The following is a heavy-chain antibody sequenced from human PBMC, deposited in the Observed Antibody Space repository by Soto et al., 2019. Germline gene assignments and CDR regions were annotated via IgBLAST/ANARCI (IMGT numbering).Heavy chain of an antibody. Sequence: GGSLRLSCAASGFTFSSYGMTWVRQAPGKGLEWVSYISSSTFSIYYADSVRGRFTVSRDNAKNSLFLQMNSLRDEDTAVYFCARARRGSAVIGHFDFWGQGTLVTVSS. J-gene: IGHJ4*02. CDR3: ARARRGSAVIGHFDF. D-gene: IGHD3-22*01. CDR1: GFTFSSYG. CDR2: ISSSTFSI. V-gene: IGHV3-48*02.